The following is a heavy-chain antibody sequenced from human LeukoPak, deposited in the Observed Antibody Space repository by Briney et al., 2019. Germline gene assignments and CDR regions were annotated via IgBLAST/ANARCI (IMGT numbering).Heavy chain of an antibody. CDR3: ARAAPYSEAFDI. D-gene: IGHD3-16*01. CDR1: GLTFSLYG. Sequence: GGPLRPSGAAPGLTFSLYGMNWVGQAQGRGLGGISYITGSGDTIYYADSVKGRFTISRDNAKNSLFLQMNSLTADDTAVYYCARAAPYSEAFDIWGQGTMVTVSS. CDR2: ITGSGDTI. J-gene: IGHJ3*02. V-gene: IGHV3-48*04.